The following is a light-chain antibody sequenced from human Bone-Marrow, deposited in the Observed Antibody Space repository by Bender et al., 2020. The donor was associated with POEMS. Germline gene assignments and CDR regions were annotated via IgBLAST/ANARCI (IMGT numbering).Light chain of an antibody. CDR3: SSYARSKTLL. CDR1: SSDLGSYFF. CDR2: DVN. V-gene: IGLV2-23*02. J-gene: IGLJ2*01. Sequence: QSDLTQPASVSGSPGQSITISCTATSSDLGSYFFVAWYQQYPGKAPKLLIYDVNDRPSGVSDRFSASKSGNTASLTISGLQAEDEADYYCSSYARSKTLLFGAGTRLTVL.